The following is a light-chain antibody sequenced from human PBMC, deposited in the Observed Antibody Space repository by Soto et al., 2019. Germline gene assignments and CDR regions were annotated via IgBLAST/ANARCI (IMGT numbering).Light chain of an antibody. CDR1: QNINNY. V-gene: IGKV1-12*01. CDR3: QQANSFPLT. J-gene: IGKJ4*01. Sequence: DIQMTQSPSSLSASVGDIVTITFHASQNINNYLNWYQQKPGRAPKLLIYDASSLQSGVPSRFSGSGSGTDFTLTISSLQPEDFATYYCQQANSFPLTFGGGTKVDIK. CDR2: DAS.